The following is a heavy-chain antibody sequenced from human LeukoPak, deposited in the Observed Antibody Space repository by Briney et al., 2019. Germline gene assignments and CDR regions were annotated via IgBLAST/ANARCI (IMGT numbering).Heavy chain of an antibody. D-gene: IGHD2-2*01. CDR3: ARGKLGYCSGTTCPAFDC. CDR1: GFTFSSYA. V-gene: IGHV3-23*01. J-gene: IGHJ4*02. Sequence: GGSLRLSCAASGFTFSSYAMSWVRQAPGKGLEWVSGISGSGDNAYYADSVKGRFTISRDNSKNTLYLQMNSLSAEDTAVFYCARGKLGYCSGTTCPAFDCWGQGTLVTVSS. CDR2: ISGSGDNA.